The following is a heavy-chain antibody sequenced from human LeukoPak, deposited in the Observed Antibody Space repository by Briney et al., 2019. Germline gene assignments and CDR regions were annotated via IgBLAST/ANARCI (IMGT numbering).Heavy chain of an antibody. CDR2: IHTSGNT. CDR3: ARGPPHGGTYFDS. D-gene: IGHD4-23*01. Sequence: SETLSLTCTVSGGFISNYWSWIRQPAGKGLEWIGRIHTSGNTLYKPSLRSRVTMSVDTSQNRFYLMLTSATAADTAVYYCARGPPHGGTYFDSWGQGTLVTVSS. J-gene: IGHJ4*02. V-gene: IGHV4-4*07. CDR1: GGFISNY.